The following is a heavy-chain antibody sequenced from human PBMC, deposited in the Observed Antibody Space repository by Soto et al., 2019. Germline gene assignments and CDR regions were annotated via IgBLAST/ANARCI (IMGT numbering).Heavy chain of an antibody. CDR1: GGSISSSSYY. D-gene: IGHD2-15*01. CDR2: IYYSGST. J-gene: IGHJ5*02. Sequence: QLQLQESGPGLVKPSETLSLTCTVSGGSISSSSYYWGWIRQPPGTGLEWIGSIYYSGSTYYNPSLKSRVTLSVDTSMNQFSLKLSSVTAADTAVYYCARAFVVVAATGWFDPWGQGTLVTVSS. V-gene: IGHV4-39*01. CDR3: ARAFVVVAATGWFDP.